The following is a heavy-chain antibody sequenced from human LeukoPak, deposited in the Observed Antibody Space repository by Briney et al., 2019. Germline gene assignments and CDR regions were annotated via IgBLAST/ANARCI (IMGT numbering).Heavy chain of an antibody. J-gene: IGHJ5*02. CDR1: GGSFSGYY. CDR2: INHSGST. CDR3: ARHGYLSTT. D-gene: IGHD3-22*01. V-gene: IGHV4-34*01. Sequence: SETLSLTCAVYGGSFSGYYWSWIRQPPGKGLEWIGEINHSGSTNYNPSLKSRVTISVDMSKNQFSLKLSSVTAADTAVYYCARHGYLSTTWGQGTLVTVSS.